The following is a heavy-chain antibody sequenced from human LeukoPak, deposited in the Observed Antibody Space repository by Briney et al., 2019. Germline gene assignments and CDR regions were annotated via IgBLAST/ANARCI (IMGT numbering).Heavy chain of an antibody. CDR3: AKDVGKWESLHFFDY. D-gene: IGHD1-26*01. V-gene: IGHV3-7*03. CDR2: IRQDGSEK. CDR1: GFTFNTYW. Sequence: PGGSLRLSCAASGFTFNTYWMNWVRQAPVKGLEWVAKIRQDGSEKYYVDSVKGRFTISRDDSRNTLYLQMNSLRGDDTAVYYCAKDVGKWESLHFFDYWGQGTLVTVSS. J-gene: IGHJ4*02.